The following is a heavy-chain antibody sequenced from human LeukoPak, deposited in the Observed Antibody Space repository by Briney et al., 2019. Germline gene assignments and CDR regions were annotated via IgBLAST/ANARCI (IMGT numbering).Heavy chain of an antibody. J-gene: IGHJ4*02. V-gene: IGHV3-30*18. Sequence: GRSLRLSCAASGFTFSSYGMHWVRQAPGKGLEWVAVISYDGSNNYYADSVKGRFTISRDNSKNTLYLQMNSLRAEDTAVYYCAKGGYSYGPPLWDWGQGTLVTVSS. D-gene: IGHD5-18*01. CDR1: GFTFSSYG. CDR3: AKGGYSYGPPLWD. CDR2: ISYDGSNN.